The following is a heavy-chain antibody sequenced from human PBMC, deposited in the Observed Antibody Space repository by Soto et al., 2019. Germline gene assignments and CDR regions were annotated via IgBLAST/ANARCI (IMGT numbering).Heavy chain of an antibody. CDR2: ITRTSNV. D-gene: IGHD2-2*01. Sequence: EVQLLESGGGLVQPGGSLSLSCAASGFSFSLYSMNWVRQAPGKGLEWVSYITRTSNVYYADSGKGRFTIYRDNVKYSLFLQENSLGAEDTSMDYCVRGRRGYSSNLGPWGKGTLVTVSS. V-gene: IGHV3-48*04. J-gene: IGHJ5*02. CDR3: VRGRRGYSSNLGP. CDR1: GFSFSLYS.